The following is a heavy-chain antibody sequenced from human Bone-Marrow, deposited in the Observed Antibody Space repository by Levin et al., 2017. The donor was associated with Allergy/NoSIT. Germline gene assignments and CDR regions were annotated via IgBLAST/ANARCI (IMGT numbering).Heavy chain of an antibody. CDR3: AKVAGGYIDY. J-gene: IGHJ4*02. Sequence: GGSLRLSCEASGFTFSSYAMTWVRQAPGKGLEWVSSLSPGGGNTFYADSVKGRFTISRDNSKNTLSLQMNSLRADDTAVYYCAKVAGGYIDYWGQGTLVTVSS. CDR2: LSPGGGNT. CDR1: GFTFSSYA. V-gene: IGHV3-23*01.